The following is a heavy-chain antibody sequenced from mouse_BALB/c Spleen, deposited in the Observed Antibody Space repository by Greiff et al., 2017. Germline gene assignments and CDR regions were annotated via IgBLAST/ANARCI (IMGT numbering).Heavy chain of an antibody. Sequence: EVKLMESGPGLVKPSQSLSLTCTVTGYSITSDYAWYWIRQSPGNKLGWMGYISYSGSTSYNPSLKSRISITRDTSKNQFFLQLNSVTTEDTATYYCASSYWYLDVWGAGTTVTVSS. CDR2: ISYSGST. CDR1: GYSITSDYA. V-gene: IGHV3-2*02. CDR3: ASSYWYLDV. J-gene: IGHJ1*01.